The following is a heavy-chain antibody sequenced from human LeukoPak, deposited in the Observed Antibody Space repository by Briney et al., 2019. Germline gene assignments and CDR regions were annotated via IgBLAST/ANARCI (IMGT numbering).Heavy chain of an antibody. D-gene: IGHD3-16*01. CDR1: GFSFSMFW. J-gene: IGHJ5*02. CDR3: AKGSVPFAENNWFDH. Sequence: QPGGSLRLSCAASGFSFSMFWMTWVRQAPGKGPEWVATLSDDGSQKFYLDSVKGRFTISRDNGKNSVFLQMSSLRAEDSALCYCAKGSVPFAENNWFDHWGQGILVTVSS. CDR2: LSDDGSQK. V-gene: IGHV3-7*01.